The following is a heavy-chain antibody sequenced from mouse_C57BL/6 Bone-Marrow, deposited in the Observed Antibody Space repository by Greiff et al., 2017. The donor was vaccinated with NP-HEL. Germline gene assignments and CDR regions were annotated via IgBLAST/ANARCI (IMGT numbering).Heavy chain of an antibody. V-gene: IGHV1-82*01. J-gene: IGHJ1*03. Sequence: QVQLKESGPELVKPGASVKISCKASGYAFSSSWMNWVKQRPGKGLAWIGRIYPGDGDTNYNGKFKGKATLTADKSSSTAYMQLSSLTSEDSAVYFCARIPNYGSSYHWYFDVWGTGTTVTVSS. CDR1: GYAFSSSW. D-gene: IGHD1-1*01. CDR3: ARIPNYGSSYHWYFDV. CDR2: IYPGDGDT.